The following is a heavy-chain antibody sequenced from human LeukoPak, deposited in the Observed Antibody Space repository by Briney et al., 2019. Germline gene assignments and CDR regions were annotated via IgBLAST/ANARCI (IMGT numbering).Heavy chain of an antibody. CDR1: GGTFSSCA. CDR2: IIPILGIA. V-gene: IGHV1-69*04. J-gene: IGHJ6*02. CDR3: ARINRDGYNSPGMDV. D-gene: IGHD5-24*01. Sequence: GASVKVSCKASGGTFSSCAISWVRQAPGQGLEWMGRIIPILGIANYAQKFQGRVTITADKSTSTAYMELSSLRSEDTAVYYCARINRDGYNSPGMDVWGQGTTVTVSS.